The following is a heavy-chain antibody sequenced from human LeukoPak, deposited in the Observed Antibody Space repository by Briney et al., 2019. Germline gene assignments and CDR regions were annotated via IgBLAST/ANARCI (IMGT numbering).Heavy chain of an antibody. CDR1: GGSFSDYY. CDR3: ARINYGDYRNWFDP. CDR2: INHSGST. V-gene: IGHV4-34*01. J-gene: IGHJ5*02. D-gene: IGHD4-17*01. Sequence: SETLSLTCAVYGGSFSDYYWSWIRQPPGKGLEWIGEINHSGSTNYNPSLKSRVTISVDTSKNQFSLKLSSVTAADTAVYYCARINYGDYRNWFDPWGQGTLVTVSS.